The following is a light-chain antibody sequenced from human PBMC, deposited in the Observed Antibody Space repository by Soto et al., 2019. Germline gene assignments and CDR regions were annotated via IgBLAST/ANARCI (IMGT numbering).Light chain of an antibody. V-gene: IGKV3-20*01. CDR2: GAS. CDR3: QQYGSAPIT. J-gene: IGKJ4*01. Sequence: EIVLTQSPGTLSLSPGERATLSCRASQTVINTYLAWYQQKPGQAPSLLIYGASSRATDVPDRFSGSGSGKDLTLTISRLEPEDFAVYFCQQYGSAPITFGGGTKVEIK. CDR1: QTVINTY.